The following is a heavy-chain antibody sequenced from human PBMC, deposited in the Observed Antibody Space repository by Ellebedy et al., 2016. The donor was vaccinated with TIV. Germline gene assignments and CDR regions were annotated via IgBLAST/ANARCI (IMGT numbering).Heavy chain of an antibody. J-gene: IGHJ6*02. Sequence: ESLKISCVASGFTFSSYAMSWVRQAPGKGLEWVSILSGSGGSTYYATSVKGRFTISRDNSKNTLYLQMNSLRAEDTAVYYCAKRVTMVREVITYYHYAMDVWGQGTTVTVSS. CDR2: LSGSGGST. CDR1: GFTFSSYA. D-gene: IGHD3-10*01. CDR3: AKRVTMVREVITYYHYAMDV. V-gene: IGHV3-23*01.